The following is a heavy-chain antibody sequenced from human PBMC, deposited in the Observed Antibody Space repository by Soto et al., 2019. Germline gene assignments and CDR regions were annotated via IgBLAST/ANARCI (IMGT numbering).Heavy chain of an antibody. V-gene: IGHV1-69*12. CDR2: IIPIFGTA. D-gene: IGHD5-18*01. J-gene: IGHJ3*02. Sequence: QVQLVQSGAEVKKPGSSVKVSCKASGGTFSSYAISWVRQAPGQGLEWMGGIIPIFGTANYAQKFQGRVTITADESKSTAYMELRSLRSEDTAVYYCARGRRRRGYSYGGDAFDIWGQGTMVTVSS. CDR1: GGTFSSYA. CDR3: ARGRRRRGYSYGGDAFDI.